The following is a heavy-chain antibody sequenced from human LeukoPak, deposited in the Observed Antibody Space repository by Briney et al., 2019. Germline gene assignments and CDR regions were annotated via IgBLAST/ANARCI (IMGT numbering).Heavy chain of an antibody. CDR3: ASGIVGARALRY. V-gene: IGHV3-53*01. Sequence: TGGSLRLSCAASGFTVSSNYMSWARQASGKGLEWVSVIYSGGSTYYADSVKGRFTISRDNSKNTLYLQMNSLRAEDTAVYYCASGIVGARALRYWGQGTLVTVSS. CDR1: GFTVSSNY. J-gene: IGHJ4*02. D-gene: IGHD1-26*01. CDR2: IYSGGST.